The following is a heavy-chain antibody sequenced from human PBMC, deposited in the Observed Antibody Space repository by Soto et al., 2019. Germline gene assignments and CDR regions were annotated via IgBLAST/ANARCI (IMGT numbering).Heavy chain of an antibody. CDR2: ISGSGGST. D-gene: IGHD2-2*02. CDR3: AKVGYCSSTSCYTGYYYYGMDV. CDR1: GFTFSSYA. J-gene: IGHJ6*02. V-gene: IGHV3-23*01. Sequence: GGSLRLSCAASGFTFSSYAMSWVRQAPGKGLEWVSAISGSGGSTYYADSVKGRFTISRDNSKNTLYLQMNSLRAEDTAVHYCAKVGYCSSTSCYTGYYYYGMDVWGQGTTVTVSS.